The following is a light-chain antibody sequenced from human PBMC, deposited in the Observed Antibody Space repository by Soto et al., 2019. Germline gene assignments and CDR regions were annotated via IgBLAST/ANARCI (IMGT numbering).Light chain of an antibody. CDR1: SSDVGSYNL. V-gene: IGLV2-23*01. CDR2: EGS. CDR3: CSYAGSSTWV. Sequence: QSVLTQPASVSGSPGQSITISCTGTSSDVGSYNLVSWYQQHPGKAPKLMLYEGSKRPSGVSNRFSGSKSGNTASLTISGLQAEDTADYYCCSYAGSSTWVFGGGTKVTVL. J-gene: IGLJ3*02.